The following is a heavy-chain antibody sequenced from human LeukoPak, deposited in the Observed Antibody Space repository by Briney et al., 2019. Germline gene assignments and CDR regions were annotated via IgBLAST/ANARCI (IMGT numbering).Heavy chain of an antibody. D-gene: IGHD2-15*01. CDR1: GGSISSYY. CDR3: ARVTVVAASGYFDF. CDR2: IYYSGST. Sequence: KPSETLSLTCTVSGGSISSYYWSWIRQPPGKGLEWIGDIYYSGSTNYNPSLKSRVTISVDTSKNQFSLKLSSVTAADTAVYYCARVTVVAASGYFDFWGRGTLVTVSS. V-gene: IGHV4-59*01. J-gene: IGHJ2*01.